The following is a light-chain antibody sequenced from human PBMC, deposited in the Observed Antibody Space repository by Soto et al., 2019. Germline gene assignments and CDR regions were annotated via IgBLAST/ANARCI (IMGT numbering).Light chain of an antibody. J-gene: IGKJ4*01. Sequence: IQLTQSPSSLSASVGDRVTITCRASQGLSSYLAWYQQKPGKAPKLLIYAASTLQTGVPSRFSGSESGTDFTLTISSLQPEDFATYYCQESYSSFRFGGGTKVDIK. CDR1: QGLSSY. CDR2: AAS. CDR3: QESYSSFR. V-gene: IGKV1-9*01.